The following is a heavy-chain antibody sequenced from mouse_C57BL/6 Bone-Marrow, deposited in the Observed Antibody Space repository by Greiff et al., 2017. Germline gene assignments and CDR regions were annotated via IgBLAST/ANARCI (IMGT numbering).Heavy chain of an antibody. CDR2: IYPGNSDT. Sequence: DVKLQESGPVLARPGASVTMSCKTSGYTFPSYWMHWVTQRPGQGLEWIGAIYPGNSDTSSNQQFTGKAKLTAVPSASTAYMELSSLTSENSADYYCTRDHLTVDYWGQGTTLTVSS. V-gene: IGHV1-5*01. CDR1: GYTFPSYW. CDR3: TRDHLTVDY. J-gene: IGHJ2*01. D-gene: IGHD4-1*01.